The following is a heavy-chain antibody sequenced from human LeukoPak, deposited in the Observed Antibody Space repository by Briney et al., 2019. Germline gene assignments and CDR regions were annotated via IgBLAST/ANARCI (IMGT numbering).Heavy chain of an antibody. D-gene: IGHD2-15*01. CDR2: VDPEDGET. J-gene: IGHJ5*02. CDR1: GYTFTDYY. Sequence: ASVKISCKVSGYTFTDYYMHWVQQAPGKGLEWMGLVDPEDGETIYAEKSQGRVTITADTSTDTAYMELSSLRSEDTAVYYCATVWGVGVAATRWFDPWGQGTLVTVSS. V-gene: IGHV1-69-2*01. CDR3: ATVWGVGVAATRWFDP.